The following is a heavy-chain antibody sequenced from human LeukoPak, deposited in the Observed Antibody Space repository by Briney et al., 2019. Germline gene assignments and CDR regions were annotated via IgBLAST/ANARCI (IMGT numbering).Heavy chain of an antibody. D-gene: IGHD3-10*01. CDR2: ISSSGGTI. CDR3: ARLEWRVVRGVKAFDI. V-gene: IGHV3-11*01. J-gene: IGHJ3*02. Sequence: PGGSLRLSCAASGFTFSDYYMSWIRQAPGKGLEWVSYISSSGGTIYYADSVKGRFTISRDNAKNSLYLQMNSLRAEDTAVYYCARLEWRVVRGVKAFDIWGQGTMVTVSS. CDR1: GFTFSDYY.